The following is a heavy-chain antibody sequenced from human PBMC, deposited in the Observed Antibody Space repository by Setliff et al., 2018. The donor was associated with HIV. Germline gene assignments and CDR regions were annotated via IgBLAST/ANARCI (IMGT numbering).Heavy chain of an antibody. CDR1: GFTFSSYS. D-gene: IGHD4-17*01. Sequence: LSCAASGFTFSSYSMNWIRQPPGKGLEWIGELSPSGTTRSNPSLQSRVTISLDTSNNQFSLKLTSVTAADTAMYYCASFFVTTVTNQDYWGQGTPVTVSS. CDR2: LSPSGTT. CDR3: ASFFVTTVTNQDY. J-gene: IGHJ4*02. V-gene: IGHV4-34*08.